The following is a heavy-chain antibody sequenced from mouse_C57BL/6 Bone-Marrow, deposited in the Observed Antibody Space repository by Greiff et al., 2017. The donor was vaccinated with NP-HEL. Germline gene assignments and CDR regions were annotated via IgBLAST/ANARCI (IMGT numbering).Heavy chain of an antibody. Sequence: EVKLMESGAELVRPGASVKLSCTASGFNIKDDYMHWVKQRPEQGLEWIGWIDPENGDTEYASKFQGKATITADTSSNTAYLQLSSLTSEDTAVYYCTTPAYYSTYFDYWGQGTTLTVSS. J-gene: IGHJ2*01. V-gene: IGHV14-4*01. CDR2: IDPENGDT. CDR3: TTPAYYSTYFDY. D-gene: IGHD2-5*01. CDR1: GFNIKDDY.